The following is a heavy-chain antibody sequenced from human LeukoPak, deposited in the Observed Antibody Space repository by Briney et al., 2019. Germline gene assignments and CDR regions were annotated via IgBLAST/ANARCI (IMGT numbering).Heavy chain of an antibody. Sequence: SETLSLTCTVSGGSISSYYWSWIRQPPGKGLEWIGYIYYSGSTNYNPSLKSRVTISVDTSKNQFSLKLSSVTAADTAVYYCASIVIVGATRYFDYWGQGTLVTVSS. J-gene: IGHJ4*02. V-gene: IGHV4-59*08. CDR1: GGSISSYY. CDR3: ASIVIVGATRYFDY. D-gene: IGHD1-26*01. CDR2: IYYSGST.